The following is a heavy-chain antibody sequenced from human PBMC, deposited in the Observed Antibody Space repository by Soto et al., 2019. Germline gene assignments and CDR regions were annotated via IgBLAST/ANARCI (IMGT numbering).Heavy chain of an antibody. CDR2: ISGRDDST. V-gene: IGHV3-23*01. CDR1: GFSFSNYA. D-gene: IGHD6-13*01. J-gene: IGHJ4*02. CDR3: ARDRERDAWYEDY. Sequence: EVQLLESGGDLVQPRGSLRLSCVASGFSFSNYAMSWVRQVPGKGLEWVSVISGRDDSTYYADSVKGRFTISRDNSKNTLYLQMNSLRAEDTAIYYCARDRERDAWYEDYWGQGTLVTVSS.